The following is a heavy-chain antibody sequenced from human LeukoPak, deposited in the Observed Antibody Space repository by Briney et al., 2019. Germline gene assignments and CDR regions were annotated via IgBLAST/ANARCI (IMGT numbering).Heavy chain of an antibody. CDR3: ARDRDILTGGLSYFDY. Sequence: SQTLSLTCAISGDSVPSNSAAWNWIRQSPSRGLEWLGRTYYRSKWYNDYAVSVKSRITINPDTSKNQFSLQLNSVTPEDTAVYYCARDRDILTGGLSYFDYWGQGTLVTVSS. CDR1: GDSVPSNSAA. CDR2: TYYRSKWYN. J-gene: IGHJ4*02. V-gene: IGHV6-1*01. D-gene: IGHD3-9*01.